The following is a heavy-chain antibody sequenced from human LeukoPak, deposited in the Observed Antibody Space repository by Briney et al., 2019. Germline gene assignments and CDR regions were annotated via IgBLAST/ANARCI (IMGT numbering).Heavy chain of an antibody. CDR2: IYYNGST. D-gene: IGHD3-9*01. CDR1: GGSISNYY. CDR3: ARDAVTGYYPVYYYYGMDV. Sequence: PSETLALNCTVSGGSISNYYWSWIRQPPGKGLEWIGYIYYNGSTNYNPSLKSRVTISVDTPKNQFSLKLSSVTAADTAVYYCARDAVTGYYPVYYYYGMDVWGKGTTVTVSS. J-gene: IGHJ6*04. V-gene: IGHV4-59*01.